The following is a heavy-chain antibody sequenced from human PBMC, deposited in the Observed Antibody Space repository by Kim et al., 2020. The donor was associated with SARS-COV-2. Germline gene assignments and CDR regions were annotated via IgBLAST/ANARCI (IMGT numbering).Heavy chain of an antibody. CDR2: INADNGDT. J-gene: IGHJ3*02. CDR1: GYTFSTYA. V-gene: IGHV1-3*01. D-gene: IGHD2-2*02. Sequence: ASVKVSCKTSGYTFSTYALHWVLQAPGQRLEWMGCINADNGDTKYSQRFQGRVTITRDTSASTTYMELSSLRSEDTAVYYCAKGRSPSCYTAFQIWGPGT. CDR3: AKGRSPSCYTAFQI.